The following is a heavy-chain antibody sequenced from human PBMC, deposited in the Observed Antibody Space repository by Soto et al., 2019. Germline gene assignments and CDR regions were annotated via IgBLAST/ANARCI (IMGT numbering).Heavy chain of an antibody. CDR2: ISAYNGNT. J-gene: IGHJ4*02. D-gene: IGHD5-12*01. CDR1: GYTFTSYG. CDR3: ARDFSRLDSDYDLSGFDY. Sequence: GASVKVSCKASGYTFTSYGISWVRQAPGQGLEWMAWISAYNGNTNYAQKFQGRVTMTTDTSTSTAYMELRSLRSDDTAVYYCARDFSRLDSDYDLSGFDYWGQGTLVTVSS. V-gene: IGHV1-18*01.